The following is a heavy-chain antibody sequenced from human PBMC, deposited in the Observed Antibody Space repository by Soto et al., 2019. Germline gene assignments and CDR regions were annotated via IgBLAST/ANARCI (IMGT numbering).Heavy chain of an antibody. V-gene: IGHV3-53*01. CDR3: ARANYYDTNGYYFDY. CDR1: GLSVGSNY. D-gene: IGHD3-22*01. Sequence: GGSLRLSCAISGLSVGSNYMIWVRQAPGKGLEWVSIIYSGGTTYYADSVKGRFTISRDNSKNTLYLQMNSLRAEDTAIYYCARANYYDTNGYYFDYWGQGTLVTVSS. J-gene: IGHJ4*02. CDR2: IYSGGTT.